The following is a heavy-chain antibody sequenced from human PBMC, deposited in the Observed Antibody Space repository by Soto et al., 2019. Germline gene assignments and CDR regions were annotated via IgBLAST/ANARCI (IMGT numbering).Heavy chain of an antibody. CDR2: IYYSGST. Sequence: QVQLQESGPGLVKPSQTLSLTCTVSGGSISSGGYYWSWIRQHPGKVLEWIGYIYYSGSTYYNPSLKSRVTISVDKSKNQFSLKLSSVTAADTAVYYCARLDTEYIIDYWGQGTLVTVSS. CDR3: ARLDTEYIIDY. CDR1: GGSISSGGYY. V-gene: IGHV4-31*03. J-gene: IGHJ4*02. D-gene: IGHD5-18*01.